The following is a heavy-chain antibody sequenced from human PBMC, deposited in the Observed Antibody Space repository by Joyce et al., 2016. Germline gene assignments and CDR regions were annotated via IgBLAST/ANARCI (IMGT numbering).Heavy chain of an antibody. CDR1: GGSFGNYY. CDR3: ARGWSSNYYFDI. CDR2: ISYSGSTT. Sequence: QVQLQQWGAGLLTPSETLSLTCTISGGSFGNYYWAWIRQTPGKGLEWIGEISYSGSTTTHNPSLKSRVAISIDKSKNQFSLGLNSVTAAYTAVYYCARGWSSNYYFDIWGRGTLVTVSS. J-gene: IGHJ2*01. V-gene: IGHV4-34*01. D-gene: IGHD4-11*01.